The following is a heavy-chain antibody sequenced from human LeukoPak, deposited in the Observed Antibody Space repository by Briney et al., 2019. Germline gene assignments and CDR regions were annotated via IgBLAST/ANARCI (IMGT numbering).Heavy chain of an antibody. CDR2: ISNSGDS. CDR1: GDSIRRFH. D-gene: IGHD3-16*01. V-gene: IGHV4-59*01. CDR3: ARYDDSNLSGYFDP. J-gene: IGHJ5*02. Sequence: PSETLSLTCAVSGDSIRRFHWSWIRQPPGKGLEWIGYISNSGDSDYNPSLKSRATISVDTSKNQFSLKVNSVTAADTAVYYCARYDDSNLSGYFDPWGQGTLVTVSS.